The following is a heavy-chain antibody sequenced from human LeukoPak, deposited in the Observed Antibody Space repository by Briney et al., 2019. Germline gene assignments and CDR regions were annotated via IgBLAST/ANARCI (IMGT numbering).Heavy chain of an antibody. CDR3: ARGTYYYDSSGYYSNLYFD. V-gene: IGHV4-59*01. J-gene: IGHJ4*02. CDR2: IYYSGST. CDR1: GGSISSYY. D-gene: IGHD3-22*01. Sequence: PSETLSLTCTVSGGSISSYYWSWIRQPPGKGLEWIGYIYYSGSTNYNPSLKSRGTISVDTSKNQFSLKLSSVTAADTAVYYCARGTYYYDSSGYYSNLYFDWGQGTLVTVSS.